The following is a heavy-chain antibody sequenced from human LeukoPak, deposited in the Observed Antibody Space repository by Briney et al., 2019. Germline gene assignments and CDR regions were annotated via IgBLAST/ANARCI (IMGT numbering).Heavy chain of an antibody. CDR1: GGSISSYY. CDR2: IYTSGST. D-gene: IGHD3-22*01. Sequence: SETLSLTCTVSGGSISSYYWSWIRQPAGKGLEWIGRIYTSGSTNYNPSLKSRVTMSVDTSKNQFSLKLSSVTAEDTAVYYCAKDGTHYYDSSGYRFDAFDIWGQGTMVTVSS. CDR3: AKDGTHYYDSSGYRFDAFDI. J-gene: IGHJ3*02. V-gene: IGHV4-4*07.